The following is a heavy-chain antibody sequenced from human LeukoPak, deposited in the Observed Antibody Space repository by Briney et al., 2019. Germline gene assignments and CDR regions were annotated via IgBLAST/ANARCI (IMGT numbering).Heavy chain of an antibody. D-gene: IGHD1-26*01. CDR3: ARGGGTNLIDS. CDR1: GGSISSSSYY. CDR2: IYYSGST. Sequence: PSETLSLTCTVSGGSISSSSYYSGWIRQPPGKGLEWIGSIYYSGSTYYDPSLKSRVTISVDTSKNQFSLTLSSVTAAHPPRYSCARGGGTNLIDSWGQGTRVTASS. J-gene: IGHJ4*02. V-gene: IGHV4-39*01.